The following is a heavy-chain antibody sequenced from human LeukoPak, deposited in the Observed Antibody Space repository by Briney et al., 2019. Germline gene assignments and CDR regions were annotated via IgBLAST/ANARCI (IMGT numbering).Heavy chain of an antibody. CDR3: ARLDGDSLFDY. D-gene: IGHD4-17*01. CDR2: IYYSGDT. J-gene: IGHJ4*02. CDR1: GASISSSTYY. Sequence: PSETLSLTCTVSGASISSSTYYWGWIRQPPGKGLEWIGSIYYSGDTYYNPSLKSRVTISVDTSKNQFSLKLSSVTAADTAVYYCARLDGDSLFDYWGQGALVTVSS. V-gene: IGHV4-39*01.